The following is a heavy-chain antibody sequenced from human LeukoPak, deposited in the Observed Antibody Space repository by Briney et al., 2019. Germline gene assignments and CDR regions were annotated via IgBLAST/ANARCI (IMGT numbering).Heavy chain of an antibody. CDR3: ARDVGYCSSTSCYAYFDY. Sequence: ASVKVSCKASGYTFSNYGISWVRQAPGQGLQWMGWISAYNANTNFAQKLQGRVTMTTDTSTSTAYMELRSLRSDDTAVYYCARDVGYCSSTSCYAYFDYWGQGTLVTVSS. D-gene: IGHD2-2*01. CDR2: ISAYNANT. V-gene: IGHV1-18*01. J-gene: IGHJ4*02. CDR1: GYTFSNYG.